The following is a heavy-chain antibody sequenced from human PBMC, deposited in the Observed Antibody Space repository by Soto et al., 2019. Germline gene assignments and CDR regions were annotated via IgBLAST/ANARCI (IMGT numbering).Heavy chain of an antibody. J-gene: IGHJ2*01. CDR2: IYYSGST. D-gene: IGHD2-2*01. V-gene: IGHV4-39*01. CDR1: GGSISSSSYY. Sequence: PSETLSLTCSISGGSISSSSYYWGWIRQPPGKGLEWIGSIYYSGSTYYNPSLKSRVTVSVDTSKNQFSLMLSSVTAADTAVYYCARHPTQLQCRTVLGGSSRCYARGNYWYFDLWGRGTLVTVSS. CDR3: ARHPTQLQCRTVLGGSSRCYARGNYWYFDL.